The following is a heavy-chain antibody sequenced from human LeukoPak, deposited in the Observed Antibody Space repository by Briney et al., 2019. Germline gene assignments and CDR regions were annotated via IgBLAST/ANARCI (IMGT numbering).Heavy chain of an antibody. V-gene: IGHV4-30-2*01. CDR2: IYHSGST. Sequence: PSETLSLTCAVSGGSISSGGYSWSWIRQPPGKGLEWIGYIYHSGSTYYNPSLKSRVTISVDRSKNQFSLKLSSVTAADTAVYYCARVRPYYYDSSGYYPDAFDIWGQGTMVTVSS. CDR3: ARVRPYYYDSSGYYPDAFDI. D-gene: IGHD3-22*01. CDR1: GGSISSGGYS. J-gene: IGHJ3*02.